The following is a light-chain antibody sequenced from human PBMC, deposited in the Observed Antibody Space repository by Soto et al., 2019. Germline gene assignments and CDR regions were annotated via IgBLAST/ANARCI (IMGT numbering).Light chain of an antibody. J-gene: IGKJ3*01. CDR1: QSVSSSY. V-gene: IGKV3-20*01. CDR2: GAS. CDR3: QQYGYSLFT. Sequence: EIVLTQSPGTLSLSPGERATLSCRASQSVSSSYLTWYQQKPGQAPRLLIYGASGRATGIPDRFSGSGSGTDFTLTISRLEPEDFASYYCQQYGYSLFTFGPGTKVDIK.